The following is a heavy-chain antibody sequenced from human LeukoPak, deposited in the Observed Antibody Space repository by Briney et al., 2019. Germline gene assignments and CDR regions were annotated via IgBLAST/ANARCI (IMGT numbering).Heavy chain of an antibody. Sequence: SETPFLTCAVYGGSFSGYYWSWIRQPPGKGLEWIGEINHSGSTNYNPSLKSRVTISVDTSKNQFSLKLSSVTAADTAVYYCARGLGYWGQGTLVTVSS. CDR2: INHSGST. J-gene: IGHJ4*02. CDR3: ARGLGY. V-gene: IGHV4-34*01. CDR1: GGSFSGYY.